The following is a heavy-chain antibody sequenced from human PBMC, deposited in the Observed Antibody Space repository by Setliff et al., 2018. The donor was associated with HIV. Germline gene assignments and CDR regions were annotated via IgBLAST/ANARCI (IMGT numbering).Heavy chain of an antibody. CDR3: ARNFWNGPPDYYYYGLDV. Sequence: SETLSLTCTVSGDSISRYYWSWIRQTAGKGLEWFGRIYTSGPTNYTPSLKRPVTMSVATSKNQFSLKLSSVTAADTAVYYCARNFWNGPPDYYYYGLDVWGQGTTVTVSS. J-gene: IGHJ6*02. V-gene: IGHV4-4*07. D-gene: IGHD3-3*01. CDR2: IYTSGPT. CDR1: GDSISRYY.